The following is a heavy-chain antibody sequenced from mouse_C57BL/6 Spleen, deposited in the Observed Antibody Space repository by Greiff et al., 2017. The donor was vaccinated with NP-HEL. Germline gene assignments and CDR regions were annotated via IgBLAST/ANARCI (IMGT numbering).Heavy chain of an antibody. V-gene: IGHV5-4*03. Sequence: EVMLVESGGGLVKPGGSLKLSCAASGFTFSSYAMSWVRQTPEKRLEWVATISDGGSYTYYPDNVKGRFPISRDNAKNNLYLQMSHLKSEDTAMYYCARHRDYYGSSWYFDVWGTGTTVTVSS. CDR3: ARHRDYYGSSWYFDV. J-gene: IGHJ1*03. CDR1: GFTFSSYA. D-gene: IGHD1-1*01. CDR2: ISDGGSYT.